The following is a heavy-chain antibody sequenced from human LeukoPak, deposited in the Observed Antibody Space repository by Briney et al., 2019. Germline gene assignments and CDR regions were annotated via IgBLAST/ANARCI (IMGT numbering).Heavy chain of an antibody. CDR1: GGSISSGGYS. CDR3: ARDPNAISNWFDP. J-gene: IGHJ5*02. CDR2: IYHSGST. Sequence: SETLSLTCAVSGGSISSGGYSWSWIRQPPGKGLEWIGYIYHSGSTYYNPSLKSRVTMSVDTSKNQFSLKLSSVTAADTAVYYCARDPNAISNWFDPWGQGTLVTVSS. V-gene: IGHV4-30-2*01. D-gene: IGHD3-3*02.